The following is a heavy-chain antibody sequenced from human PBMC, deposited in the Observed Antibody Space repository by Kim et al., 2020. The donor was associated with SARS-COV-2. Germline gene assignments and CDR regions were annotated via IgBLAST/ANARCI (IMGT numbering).Heavy chain of an antibody. CDR2: IYHSGST. CDR1: GVSISSGGYS. Sequence: SETLSLTCAVSGVSISSGGYSWSWIRQPPGKGLEWIGYIYHSGSTYYNPSHKSRVTISVYRSKNQFSLKLSSVTAAVTAVYYCARVRFGTLSYYYYAMDAWGQGTTVTVSS. J-gene: IGHJ6*02. V-gene: IGHV4-30-2*01. D-gene: IGHD3-10*01. CDR3: ARVRFGTLSYYYYAMDA.